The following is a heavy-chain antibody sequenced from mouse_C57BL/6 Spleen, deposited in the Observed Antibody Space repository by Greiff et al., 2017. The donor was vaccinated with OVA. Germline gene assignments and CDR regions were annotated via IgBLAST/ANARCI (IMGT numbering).Heavy chain of an antibody. V-gene: IGHV1-61*01. J-gene: IGHJ3*01. Sequence: VQLQQPGAELVRPGSSVKLSCKASGYTFTSYWMDWVKQRPGQGLEWIGNIYPSDSETHYHQKFKDTATLTVHQYSRTAYMQLSSLTSEDSAVDYCARPGGNPFAYWGQGTLVTVSA. D-gene: IGHD1-1*02. CDR2: IYPSDSET. CDR1: GYTFTSYW. CDR3: ARPGGNPFAY.